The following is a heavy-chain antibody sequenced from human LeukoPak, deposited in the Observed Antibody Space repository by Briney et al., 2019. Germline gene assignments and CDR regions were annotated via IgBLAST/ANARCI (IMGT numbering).Heavy chain of an antibody. D-gene: IGHD3-10*01. CDR3: ARPRYGSGTQPYFDY. CDR2: IWYDGSNK. V-gene: IGHV3-33*01. CDR1: GFTFSSYG. Sequence: GGSLRLSCAASGFTFSSYGMHWVRQAPGKGLEWVAVIWYDGSNKYYADSVKGRFTISRDNSKNTLYLQMNSLRAEDTAVYYCARPRYGSGTQPYFDYWGQGTLVTVSS. J-gene: IGHJ4*02.